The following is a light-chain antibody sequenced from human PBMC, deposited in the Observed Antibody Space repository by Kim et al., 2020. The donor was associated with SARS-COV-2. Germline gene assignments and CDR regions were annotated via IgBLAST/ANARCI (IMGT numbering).Light chain of an antibody. CDR1: SSDVGNYNL. CDR3: CSYAGSDTWV. V-gene: IGLV2-23*02. J-gene: IGLJ3*02. Sequence: GPSITLSCTGSSSDVGNYNLVSWYQQHPGKGPTLLIYEVAERPSGISIRFAGSKSGNTASLTISGLRPDDEADYFCCSYAGSDTWVFGGGTQLTVL. CDR2: EVA.